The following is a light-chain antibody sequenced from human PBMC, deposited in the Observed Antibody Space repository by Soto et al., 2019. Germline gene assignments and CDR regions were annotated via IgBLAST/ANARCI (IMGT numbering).Light chain of an antibody. Sequence: DIVMTQSADSLAVSLGEMATITCKSSQTVLYSSNNKNYLAWYQLKPGQPPKLLIYWASTRESGVHDRFSGIASGTDFTLTVSSLQAEDVAVYYCQQYYSTPYTLGQGTKLELK. J-gene: IGKJ2*01. CDR3: QQYYSTPYT. CDR2: WAS. CDR1: QTVLYSSNNKNY. V-gene: IGKV4-1*01.